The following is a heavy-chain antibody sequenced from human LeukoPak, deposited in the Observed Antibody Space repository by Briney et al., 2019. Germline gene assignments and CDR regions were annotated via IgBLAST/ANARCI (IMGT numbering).Heavy chain of an antibody. Sequence: ASVKVSCKASGGTLNSYVISWVRQAPGQGLEWMGWISAYNGNTNYAQKLQGRVTMTTDTSTSTAYVELRSLRSDDTAVYYCARAVKWLPTDYWGQGTLVTVSS. CDR2: ISAYNGNT. CDR3: ARAVKWLPTDY. V-gene: IGHV1-18*01. J-gene: IGHJ4*02. D-gene: IGHD5-12*01. CDR1: GGTLNSYV.